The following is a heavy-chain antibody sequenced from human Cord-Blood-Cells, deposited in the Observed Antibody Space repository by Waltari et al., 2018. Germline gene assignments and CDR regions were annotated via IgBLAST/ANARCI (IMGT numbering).Heavy chain of an antibody. CDR3: ASTPYDFWSGYYGFANDY. J-gene: IGHJ4*02. CDR2: ISGRGGST. V-gene: IGHV3-23*01. D-gene: IGHD3-3*01. Sequence: EVQLLESGGGLVQPGGSLRLSCAASGFTFSSYAMSWVRQAPGKGLEWVSAISGRGGSTYYADAVKGRFTISRDNSKNTLYLQMNSLRAEDTAVYYCASTPYDFWSGYYGFANDYWGQGTLVTVSS. CDR1: GFTFSSYA.